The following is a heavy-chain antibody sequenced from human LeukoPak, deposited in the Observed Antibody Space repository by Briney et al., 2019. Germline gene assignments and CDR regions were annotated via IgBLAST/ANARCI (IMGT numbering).Heavy chain of an antibody. V-gene: IGHV5-51*01. CDR2: IYPGDSDT. Sequence: GESLKISCKGSGYSFTSYWIGWVRQMPGKGLEWMGIIYPGDSDTRYSPSFQGQVTISADKSISTAYLQWSSPKASDTAMYYCARQKVTVVRGVIITEYFDYWGQGTLVTVSS. D-gene: IGHD3-10*01. CDR1: GYSFTSYW. CDR3: ARQKVTVVRGVIITEYFDY. J-gene: IGHJ4*02.